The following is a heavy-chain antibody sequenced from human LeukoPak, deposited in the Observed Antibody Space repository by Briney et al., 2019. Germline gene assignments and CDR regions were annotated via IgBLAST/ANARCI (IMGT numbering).Heavy chain of an antibody. CDR3: AREVRGLGAFDI. J-gene: IGHJ3*02. CDR1: GYTFTSYY. D-gene: IGHD3-10*01. V-gene: IGHV1-46*01. Sequence: ASVKVSCKASGYTFTSYYMHWVRQAPGQGLEWMGIINPSGGSTSYAQKFQGRVTMTRDMSTSTVYMELSSLRSEDTAVYYCAREVRGLGAFDIWGQGTMVTVSS. CDR2: INPSGGST.